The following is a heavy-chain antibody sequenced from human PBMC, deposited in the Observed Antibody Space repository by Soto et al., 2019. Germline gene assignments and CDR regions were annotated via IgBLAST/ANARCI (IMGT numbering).Heavy chain of an antibody. V-gene: IGHV3-74*01. CDR3: AKRGVDTFSLSY. CDR2: INTDGSST. Sequence: EVQLVESGGGLVQPGGSLRLSCAVSGFTFSSFWMHWVRQAPGEGLVWVSRINTDGSSTSYADSVKGRFTISRDNAKNTLYLQMNSLSVEDTAMYYCAKRGVDTFSLSYWGLGTLVTVSS. D-gene: IGHD3-10*01. CDR1: GFTFSSFW. J-gene: IGHJ4*02.